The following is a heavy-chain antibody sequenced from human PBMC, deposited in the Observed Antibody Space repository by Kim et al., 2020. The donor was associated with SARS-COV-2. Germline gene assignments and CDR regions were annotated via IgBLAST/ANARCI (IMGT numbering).Heavy chain of an antibody. CDR2: IIPIFGTA. J-gene: IGHJ4*02. Sequence: SVKVSCKASGGTFSSYAISWVRQAPGQGLEWMGGIIPIFGTANYAQKFQGRVTITADESTSTAYMELSSLRSEDTAVYYCARKGYCSGGSCYPGEGPFDYWGQGTLVTVSS. CDR3: ARKGYCSGGSCYPGEGPFDY. CDR1: GGTFSSYA. D-gene: IGHD2-15*01. V-gene: IGHV1-69*13.